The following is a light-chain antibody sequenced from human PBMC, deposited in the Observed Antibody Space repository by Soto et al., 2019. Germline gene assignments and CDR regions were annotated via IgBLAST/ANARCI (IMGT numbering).Light chain of an antibody. CDR3: QQYESLPLT. Sequence: DIQMTQSPSTLSASVGDRVTIACRASQSISSWLAWYQQKPGKAPKLLIYDASSLESGVPSRFSGSGSGTEFTLTISSLQPEDFATYYCQQYESLPLTFGQGTKVDIK. J-gene: IGKJ1*01. CDR2: DAS. V-gene: IGKV1-5*01. CDR1: QSISSW.